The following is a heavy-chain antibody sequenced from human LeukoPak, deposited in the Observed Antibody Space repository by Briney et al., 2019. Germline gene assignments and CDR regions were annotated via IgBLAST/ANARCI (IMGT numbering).Heavy chain of an antibody. J-gene: IGHJ4*02. Sequence: SETLSLTCTVPGGSISSYYWSWIRQPAGKGLAWIGRIYTSGSTNYNPSLKSRVTMSVATSKNQFSLKLSSVTAADTAVYYCARVGLGSFGVVIRYYFDYWGQGTLVTVSS. CDR3: ARVGLGSFGVVIRYYFDY. CDR1: GGSISSYY. V-gene: IGHV4-4*07. CDR2: IYTSGST. D-gene: IGHD3-3*01.